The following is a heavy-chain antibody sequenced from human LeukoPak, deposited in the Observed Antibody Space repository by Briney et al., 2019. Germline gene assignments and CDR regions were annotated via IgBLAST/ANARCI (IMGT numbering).Heavy chain of an antibody. CDR2: IYTSGST. J-gene: IGHJ6*03. CDR1: GGSISSGSYY. V-gene: IGHV4-61*02. Sequence: SGTLSLTCAVSGGSISSGSYYWSWIRQPAGKGLEWIGRIYTSGSTNYNPSLKSRVTISVDTSNNQFSLKLSSVTAADTAVYYCARGRTTKYYYYYMDVWGKGTTVTVSS. D-gene: IGHD4-17*01. CDR3: ARGRTTKYYYYYMDV.